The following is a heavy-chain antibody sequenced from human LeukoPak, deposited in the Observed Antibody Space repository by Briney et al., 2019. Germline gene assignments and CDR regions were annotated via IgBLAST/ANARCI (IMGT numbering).Heavy chain of an antibody. D-gene: IGHD5-18*01. V-gene: IGHV1-18*01. Sequence: ASVKVSCKASGYTFTSYGISWVRQAPGQGLEWMGWISAYNGNTNYAQKLQGRVTMTTDTSTSTAYMELRSLRSDDTAVYYCARDVVDTAMGFPTDYWGQGTLVTVSS. J-gene: IGHJ4*02. CDR3: ARDVVDTAMGFPTDY. CDR1: GYTFTSYG. CDR2: ISAYNGNT.